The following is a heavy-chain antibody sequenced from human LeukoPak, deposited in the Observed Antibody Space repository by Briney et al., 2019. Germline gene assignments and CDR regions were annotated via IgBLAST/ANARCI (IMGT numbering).Heavy chain of an antibody. CDR1: GYTFTGYY. V-gene: IGHV1-2*02. D-gene: IGHD3-3*01. Sequence: ASVKVSCKASGYTFTGYYMHWVRQAPGQGLEWMGWINPNSGGTIYAQKFQGRVTMTRDTSISTVYMELSRLRSEDTAVYYCARGPHKRTYDRDNWFDPWGQGTLVTVSS. CDR2: INPNSGGT. J-gene: IGHJ5*02. CDR3: ARGPHKRTYDRDNWFDP.